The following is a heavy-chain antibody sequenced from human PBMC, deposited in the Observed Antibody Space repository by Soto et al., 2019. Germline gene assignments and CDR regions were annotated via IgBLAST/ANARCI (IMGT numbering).Heavy chain of an antibody. CDR1: DGSFSGYY. V-gene: IGHV4-34*01. Sequence: SETLSLTCAVYDGSFSGYYWSWIRQPPGKGLEWIGEINHSRSTNYNPSLKSRVTISVDTSKNHFSLKLSSMTAADTAVYYCARRTGLLWFGELLYWFDPWGQGTLVTVS. J-gene: IGHJ5*02. D-gene: IGHD3-10*01. CDR3: ARRTGLLWFGELLYWFDP. CDR2: INHSRST.